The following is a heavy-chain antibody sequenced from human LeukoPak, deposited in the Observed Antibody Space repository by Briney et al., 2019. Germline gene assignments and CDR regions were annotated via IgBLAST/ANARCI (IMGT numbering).Heavy chain of an antibody. D-gene: IGHD6-13*01. J-gene: IGHJ6*03. CDR1: GGSFSGYY. Sequence: SSETLSLTCAVYGGSFSGYYWSWIRQPPGKGLEWIGEINHSGSTNYNPSLKSRVTISVDTSKNQFSLKLSSVTAADTAVYYCRSGWYRHYYYYMDVWGKGTTVTVSS. CDR3: RSGWYRHYYYYMDV. CDR2: INHSGST. V-gene: IGHV4-34*01.